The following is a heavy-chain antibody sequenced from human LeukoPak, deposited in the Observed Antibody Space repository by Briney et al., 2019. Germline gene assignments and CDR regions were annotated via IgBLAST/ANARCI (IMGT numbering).Heavy chain of an antibody. Sequence: SETLSLTCAVYGGSFSGYYWSWIRQPPGKGLEWIGEINHSGSTNYNPSLKSRVTISVDTSKNQFSLKLSSVTAADTAVYYCARRGSYYGSGSYYKGWFDPWGQGTLVTVSS. J-gene: IGHJ5*02. D-gene: IGHD3-10*01. V-gene: IGHV4-34*01. CDR1: GGSFSGYY. CDR3: ARRGSYYGSGSYYKGWFDP. CDR2: INHSGST.